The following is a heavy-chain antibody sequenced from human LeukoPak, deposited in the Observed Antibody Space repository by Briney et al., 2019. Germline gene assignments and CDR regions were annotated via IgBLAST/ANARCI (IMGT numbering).Heavy chain of an antibody. CDR3: ARPLGPFDY. CDR2: ISYDGSNK. V-gene: IGHV3-30*01. Sequence: GGSLRLSCAASGFTFSSYAMHWVRQAPGKGLEWVAVISYDGSNKYYADSVKGRFTISRDNSKNTLYLQMNSLRAEDTAVYYCARPLGPFDYWGQGTLVTVSS. CDR1: GFTFSSYA. J-gene: IGHJ4*02.